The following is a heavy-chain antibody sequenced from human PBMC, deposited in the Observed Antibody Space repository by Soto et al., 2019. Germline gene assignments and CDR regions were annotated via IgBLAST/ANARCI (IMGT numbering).Heavy chain of an antibody. J-gene: IGHJ5*02. V-gene: IGHV5-51*01. D-gene: IGHD5-12*01. CDR1: GYSFTSYW. CDR3: AIHSTGYEDS. CDR2: IHPSDFDT. Sequence: GESLTISCKGSGYSFTSYWIGWVRQMPGKGLEWMGIIHPSDFDTRYSPSFRGQVTISADKSISTAYLQWSSLRASDSARYYCAIHSTGYEDSWGQGTLVTVSS.